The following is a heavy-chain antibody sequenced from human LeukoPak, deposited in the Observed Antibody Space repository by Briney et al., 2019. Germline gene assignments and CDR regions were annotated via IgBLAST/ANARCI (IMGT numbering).Heavy chain of an antibody. CDR1: GCSISSGSYY. J-gene: IGHJ6*03. D-gene: IGHD2-15*01. V-gene: IGHV4-61*02. Sequence: TSETLSLTCTVSGCSISSGSYYWSWIRQPAGKGLEWIGRIYTSGSTNYNPSLKSRVTISVDTSKNQFSLKLSSVTAADTAVYYCAREAAYCSGGSCFLISSHLYYYYYMDVWGKGTTVTISS. CDR2: IYTSGST. CDR3: AREAAYCSGGSCFLISSHLYYYYYMDV.